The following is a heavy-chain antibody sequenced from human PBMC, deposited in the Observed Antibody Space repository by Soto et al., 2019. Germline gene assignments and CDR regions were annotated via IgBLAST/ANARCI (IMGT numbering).Heavy chain of an antibody. Sequence: ASVKVSCKASGGTFSSYAISWVRQAPGQGLEWMGGIIPIFGTANYAQKFQGRVTITADESTSTAYMELSSLRSEDTAVYYCARGLWFGETGGMDVWGQGTTVTVSS. CDR2: IIPIFGTA. CDR1: GGTFSSYA. D-gene: IGHD3-10*01. CDR3: ARGLWFGETGGMDV. J-gene: IGHJ6*02. V-gene: IGHV1-69*13.